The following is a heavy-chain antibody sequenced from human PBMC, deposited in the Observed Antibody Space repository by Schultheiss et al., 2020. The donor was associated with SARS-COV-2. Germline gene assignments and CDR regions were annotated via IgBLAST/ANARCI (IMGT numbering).Heavy chain of an antibody. V-gene: IGHV4-39*01. CDR1: GGSISSSSYY. D-gene: IGHD2-21*02. CDR3: ARAGGYCGGDCFDL. Sequence: SETLSPTCTVSGGSISSSSYYWGWIRQPPGKGLEWIGSIYYSGSTYYNPSLKSRVTISVDTSKNQFSLKLSSVTAADKAVYYCARAGGYCGGDCFDLWGRGTLVTVSS. CDR2: IYYSGST. J-gene: IGHJ2*01.